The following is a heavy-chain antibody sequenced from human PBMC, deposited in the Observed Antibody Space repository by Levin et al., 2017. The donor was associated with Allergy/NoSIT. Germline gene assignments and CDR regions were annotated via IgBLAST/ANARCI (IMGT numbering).Heavy chain of an antibody. CDR3: AREVGGSYSGFDY. J-gene: IGHJ4*02. D-gene: IGHD1-26*01. CDR2: IYNSGST. V-gene: IGHV4-59*01. Sequence: SETLSPTCTVSGASISSYYWNWIRQPPGKGLEWVGFIYNSGSTNFNPSLKSRGTISVDTSKNQLSLKLSSVTAADTAVYYCAREVGGSYSGFDYWGQGTLVTVSS. CDR1: GASISSYY.